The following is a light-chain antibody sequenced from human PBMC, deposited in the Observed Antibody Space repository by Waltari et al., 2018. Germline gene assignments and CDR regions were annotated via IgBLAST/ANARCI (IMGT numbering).Light chain of an antibody. Sequence: QSALTQPASVSGSPGQSITISCPGTISDVRGHHYVSWDQQHPGKAPRLMFYDVSNRPSGVSNRFSGSKSGNTASLTISGLQAEDEADYYCSSYTSSSTYVFGTGTKVTVL. J-gene: IGLJ1*01. V-gene: IGLV2-14*03. CDR1: ISDVRGHHY. CDR3: SSYTSSSTYV. CDR2: DVS.